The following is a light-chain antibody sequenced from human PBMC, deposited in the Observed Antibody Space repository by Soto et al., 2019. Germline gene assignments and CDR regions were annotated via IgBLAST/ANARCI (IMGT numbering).Light chain of an antibody. J-gene: IGLJ1*01. CDR2: EVY. CDR1: SSDVGGYNY. Sequence: QSALTQPPSASGSPGPSVTISCTGTSSDVGGYNYASWYQHHPGKAPKLIIYEVYKRPSGVPDRFSGSKSGNTAALTVSGLQAEDEADYYCSSYVGTNSYVFGTGTKLTVL. V-gene: IGLV2-8*01. CDR3: SSYVGTNSYV.